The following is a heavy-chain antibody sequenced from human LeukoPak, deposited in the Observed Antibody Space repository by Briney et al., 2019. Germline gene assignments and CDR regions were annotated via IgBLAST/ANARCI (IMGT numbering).Heavy chain of an antibody. J-gene: IGHJ4*02. Sequence: GGSLRLSCAASGFTFSIYTMNWVRQAPGKGPEWVSSISSTSTDIYYADSVEGRFTISRDNAENSLYLQMNSLRAEDTAVYYCARDVGYCRAGSCYSSGWGQGTLVTVSS. V-gene: IGHV3-21*01. CDR2: ISSTSTDI. CDR1: GFTFSIYT. CDR3: ARDVGYCRAGSCYSSG. D-gene: IGHD2-15*01.